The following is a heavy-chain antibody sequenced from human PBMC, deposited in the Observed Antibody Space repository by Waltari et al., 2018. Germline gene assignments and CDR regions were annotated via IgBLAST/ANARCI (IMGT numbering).Heavy chain of an antibody. Sequence: QVQLQQWGAGLLKPSETLSLTCAVYGGSFSGYYWSWIRQPPGKGLGWIGEIKHSGSTNYNPALKSRFTIAVDTSKNQFSRKLSSVTAAATAVYYCARENDAIPGYSSGWYQVRYFDYWGQGTLVTVSS. CDR2: IKHSGST. V-gene: IGHV4-34*01. CDR1: GGSFSGYY. D-gene: IGHD6-19*01. J-gene: IGHJ4*02. CDR3: ARENDAIPGYSSGWYQVRYFDY.